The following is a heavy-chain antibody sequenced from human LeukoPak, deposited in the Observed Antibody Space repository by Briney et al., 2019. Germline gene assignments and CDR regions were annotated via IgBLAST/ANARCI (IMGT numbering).Heavy chain of an antibody. V-gene: IGHV3-74*01. J-gene: IGHJ4*02. D-gene: IGHD4-11*01. CDR1: GFTFSNYL. CDR2: ITGDGTNI. Sequence: GGSLRLSCAASGFTFSNYLMHWVRQAPGKGLVWVSRITGDGTNIIYADSVKGRFTISRDNSKNTLYLHMYSLRVEDTALYYCATYSNHFFDYWGQGTLVTVSS. CDR3: ATYSNHFFDY.